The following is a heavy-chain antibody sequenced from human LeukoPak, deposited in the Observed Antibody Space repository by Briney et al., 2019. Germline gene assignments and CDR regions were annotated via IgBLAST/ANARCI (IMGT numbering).Heavy chain of an antibody. J-gene: IGHJ4*02. CDR1: GGTFSSYA. D-gene: IGHD6-6*01. Sequence: SVKVSCKASGGTFSSYAVSWVRQAPGQGLEWMGGIIPIFGTANYAQKFQGRVTITADESTSTAYMELSSLRSEDTAVYYCASGREYSSSFHFIYWGQGTLVTVSS. CDR2: IIPIFGTA. V-gene: IGHV1-69*13. CDR3: ASGREYSSSFHFIY.